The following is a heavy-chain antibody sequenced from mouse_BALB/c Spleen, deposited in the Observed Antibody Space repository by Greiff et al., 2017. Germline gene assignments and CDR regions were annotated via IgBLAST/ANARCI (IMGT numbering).Heavy chain of an antibody. V-gene: IGHV2-9-2*01. D-gene: IGHD2-14*01. CDR1: GFSLTSYD. CDR2: IWTGGGT. J-gene: IGHJ3*01. CDR3: VRDDYRYDGFAY. Sequence: GKLMESGPGLVAPSQSLSITCTVSGFSLTSYDISWIRQPPGKGLEWLGVIWTGGGTNYNSAFMSRLSISKDNSKSQVFLKMNSLQTDDTAIYYCVRDDYRYDGFAYWGQGTLVTVSA.